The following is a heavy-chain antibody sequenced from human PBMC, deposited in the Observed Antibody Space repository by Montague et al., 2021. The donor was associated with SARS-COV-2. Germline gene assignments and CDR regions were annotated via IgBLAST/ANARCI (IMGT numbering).Heavy chain of an antibody. CDR2: IYYTGIT. CDR3: ARGSGSASATWFDP. V-gene: IGHV4-59*11. J-gene: IGHJ5*02. CDR1: GGSIGSHY. Sequence: SETLSLTCTVSGGSIGSHYWSWIRLPPGKGLEWVGHIYYTGITKYKSSLKSRVTISVDTSKNQLSLKLDSVTAADTAVYYCARGSGSASATWFDPWGQGTLVTGSS. D-gene: IGHD6-25*01.